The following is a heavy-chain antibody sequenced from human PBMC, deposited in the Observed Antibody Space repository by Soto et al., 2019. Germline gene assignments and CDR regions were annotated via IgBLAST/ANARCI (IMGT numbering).Heavy chain of an antibody. J-gene: IGHJ4*02. CDR1: GFSLSTSGVG. D-gene: IGHD6-19*01. CDR3: EHRRARNTGWSEGLFDF. Sequence: QITLKESGPALVTPTQTLTLTCSFSGFSLSTSGVGVGWIRQPPGKALEWLALIYWDDDKRYNPSLKSRLTISKDTARDQGVLTMTNMDPMDTATYDCEHRRARNTGWSEGLFDFWGQGTLVTVSS. V-gene: IGHV2-5*02. CDR2: IYWDDDK.